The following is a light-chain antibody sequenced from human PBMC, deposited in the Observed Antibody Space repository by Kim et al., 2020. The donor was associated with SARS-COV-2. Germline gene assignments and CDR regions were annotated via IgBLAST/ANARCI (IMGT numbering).Light chain of an antibody. Sequence: SASVRDRVTITCRASQGIGNYLACYQQEPGKPPNLLISAASTLQSGVPSRFSGSGSGTDFTLTISSLQPEDFATYYCQQLNSYPLTFGGGTKLEI. CDR2: AAS. J-gene: IGKJ4*01. CDR3: QQLNSYPLT. V-gene: IGKV1-9*01. CDR1: QGIGNY.